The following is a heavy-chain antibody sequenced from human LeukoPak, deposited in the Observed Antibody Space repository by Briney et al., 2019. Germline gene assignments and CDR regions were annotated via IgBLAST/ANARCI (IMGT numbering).Heavy chain of an antibody. J-gene: IGHJ6*02. D-gene: IGHD2-2*01. Sequence: ASVKASCKASGYTFTSYYMHWVRQAPGQGLEWMGIINPSGGSTSYAQKFQGRVTMTRDTSTSTVYMELSSLRSEDMAVYYCARSIVVVPAAMGYGMDVWGQGTTVTVSS. V-gene: IGHV1-46*01. CDR3: ARSIVVVPAAMGYGMDV. CDR2: INPSGGST. CDR1: GYTFTSYY.